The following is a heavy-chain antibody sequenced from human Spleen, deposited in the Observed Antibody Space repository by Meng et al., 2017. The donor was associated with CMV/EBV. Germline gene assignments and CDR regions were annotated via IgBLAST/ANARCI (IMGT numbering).Heavy chain of an antibody. CDR3: ARVKDYDFWSGYSGGMDV. CDR2: ISGGGRTI. V-gene: IGHV3-48*04. D-gene: IGHD3-3*01. CDR1: GFTFSSYS. Sequence: GESLKISCAASGFTFSSYSMNWVRQAPGKGLEWVSSISGGGRTIYYTDSVKGRFTISRDNAKNSLYLQMNSLRAEDTAVYYCARVKDYDFWSGYSGGMDVWGQGTTVTVSS. J-gene: IGHJ6*02.